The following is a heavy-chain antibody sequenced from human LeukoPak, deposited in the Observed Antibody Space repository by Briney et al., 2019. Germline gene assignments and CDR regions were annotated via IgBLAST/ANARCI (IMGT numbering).Heavy chain of an antibody. CDR1: GGSISSSSLY. J-gene: IGHJ5*02. CDR3: ARQWGPPSRWFDP. CDR2: IYYSGST. V-gene: IGHV4-39*01. D-gene: IGHD3-16*01. Sequence: SETLSLTCTDSGGSISSSSLYWGWIRQPPGKGLEWIGSIYYSGSTYYNPSLKSRVTISVDTSKNQFSLKLSSVTAAVTAVYYCARQWGPPSRWFDPWGQGTLVTVSS.